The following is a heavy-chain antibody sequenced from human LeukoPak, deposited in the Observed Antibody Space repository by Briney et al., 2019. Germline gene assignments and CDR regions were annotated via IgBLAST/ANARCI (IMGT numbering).Heavy chain of an antibody. D-gene: IGHD3-10*01. CDR3: ARFVLPYYYGSGSHYFDY. J-gene: IGHJ4*02. V-gene: IGHV4-61*02. CDR2: ISSSGST. Sequence: SQTLSLTCTVSGDSISSGDYYWSWIRQPAGKGLEWIGRISSSGSTNYNPSLKSRVTISVDTSKNQFSLKLSSVTAADTAVYYCARFVLPYYYGSGSHYFDYWGQGTLVTVSS. CDR1: GDSISSGDYY.